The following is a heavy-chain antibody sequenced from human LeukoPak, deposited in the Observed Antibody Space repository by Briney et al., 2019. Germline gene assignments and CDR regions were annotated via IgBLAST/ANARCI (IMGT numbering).Heavy chain of an antibody. J-gene: IGHJ6*03. D-gene: IGHD5-18*01. V-gene: IGHV3-7*01. Sequence: GGSLRLSCAASGLTFNSYWMSWVRQAPGKGLEWVGNINQDGSEKYYVDSVKGRFTISRDNAKKSLYLQMNSLRAEDTALYYCASCGYRYGQYYYYMDVWGKGTTVTVSS. CDR1: GLTFNSYW. CDR3: ASCGYRYGQYYYYMDV. CDR2: INQDGSEK.